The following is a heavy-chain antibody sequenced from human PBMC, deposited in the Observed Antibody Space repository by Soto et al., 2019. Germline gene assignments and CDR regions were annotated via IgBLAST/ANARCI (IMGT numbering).Heavy chain of an antibody. CDR2: IWFDGNKQ. V-gene: IGHV3-33*01. Sequence: GGSLRLSCAASGFTFGNYGMHWVRQAPGKGLEWVAVIWFDGNKQHYADSVKGRFTISRDNSRNTLYVEMTSLRAEDTAVYYCARGLQSLFDYWGQGTLVTVSS. CDR1: GFTFGNYG. CDR3: ARGLQSLFDY. J-gene: IGHJ4*02.